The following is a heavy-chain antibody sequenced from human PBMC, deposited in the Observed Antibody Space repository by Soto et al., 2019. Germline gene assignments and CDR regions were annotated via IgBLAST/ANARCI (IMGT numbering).Heavy chain of an antibody. D-gene: IGHD6-13*01. V-gene: IGHV1-69*02. CDR2: IIPILGIA. J-gene: IGHJ6*03. CDR1: GGTFSSYT. Sequence: QVQLVQSGAEVKKPGSSVKVSCKASGGTFSSYTISWVRQAPGQGLEWMGRIIPILGIANYAQKFQGRVTITADKSTSTAYMELSSLRSEDTAVYYCARSRNSSSWYPDDYYYYYMDVWGKGTTVTVSS. CDR3: ARSRNSSSWYPDDYYYYYMDV.